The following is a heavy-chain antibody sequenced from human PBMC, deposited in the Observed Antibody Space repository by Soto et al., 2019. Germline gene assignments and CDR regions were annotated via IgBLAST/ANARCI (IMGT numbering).Heavy chain of an antibody. CDR3: ARRYCSDSYCSYFDY. Sequence: PSETLSLTCAVYGGSVSGYFWSWIRQPPGKGLGWIGEINHSGTTSYSPSLDSRVTTSVDTSKNQFSLRLSSVTAADTAIYYCARRYCSDSYCSYFDYWGRGTLVTVSS. CDR2: INHSGTT. D-gene: IGHD2-15*01. V-gene: IGHV4-34*01. J-gene: IGHJ4*02. CDR1: GGSVSGYF.